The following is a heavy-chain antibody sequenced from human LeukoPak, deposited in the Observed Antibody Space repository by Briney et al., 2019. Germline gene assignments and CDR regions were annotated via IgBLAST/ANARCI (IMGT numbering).Heavy chain of an antibody. D-gene: IGHD6-13*01. CDR3: AKDLGIAGY. Sequence: PGGSLRLSCAASGFTFSSYGMHWVRQAPGKGLEWVAFIRYDGGNKYYADSVKGRFTISRDNSKNTLYLQMNSLRAEDTAVYYCAKDLGIAGYWGQGTLVTVSS. CDR1: GFTFSSYG. J-gene: IGHJ4*02. CDR2: IRYDGGNK. V-gene: IGHV3-30*02.